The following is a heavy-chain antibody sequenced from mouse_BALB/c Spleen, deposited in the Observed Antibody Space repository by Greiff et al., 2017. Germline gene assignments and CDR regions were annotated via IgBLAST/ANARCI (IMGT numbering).Heavy chain of an antibody. CDR3: ARSVLRSWFAY. J-gene: IGHJ3*01. CDR2: INPSTGYT. D-gene: IGHD1-1*01. Sequence: QVQLQQSGAELATPGASVKMSCKASGYTFTSYWMHWVKQRPGQGLEWIGYINPSTGYTEYNQKFKDKATLTADKSSSTAYMQLSSLTSEDSAVYYCARSVLRSWFAYWGQGTLVTVSA. V-gene: IGHV1-4*01. CDR1: GYTFTSYW.